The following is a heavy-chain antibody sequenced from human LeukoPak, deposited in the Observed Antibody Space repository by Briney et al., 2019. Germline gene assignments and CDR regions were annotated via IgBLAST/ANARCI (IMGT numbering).Heavy chain of an antibody. D-gene: IGHD6-13*01. J-gene: IGHJ4*02. CDR1: GGSISSYY. Sequence: SETLSLTCTVSGGSISSYYWSWIRQPPGKGLEWIGYIYYSGSTNYNPSLKSRVTISVDTSKNQFSLKLSSVTAADTAVYYCATPIPYSSSWYYFDYWGQGTLVTVSS. CDR3: ATPIPYSSSWYYFDY. CDR2: IYYSGST. V-gene: IGHV4-59*08.